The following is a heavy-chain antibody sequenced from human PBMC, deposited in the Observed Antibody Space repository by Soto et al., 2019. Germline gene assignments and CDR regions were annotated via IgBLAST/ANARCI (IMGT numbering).Heavy chain of an antibody. D-gene: IGHD5-18*01. V-gene: IGHV1-18*01. CDR1: GYTFSNFG. J-gene: IGHJ6*02. CDR3: ARDKGYGFGWSSSSGMDV. CDR2: ISGYNGNT. Sequence: ASVKVSCKASGYTFSNFGLSWVRQAPGQGLEWMGWISGYNGNTNSAEKFQGRVTMTTDTSTSTAYMEVWSLTSDDTAVYYCARDKGYGFGWSSSSGMDVWGQGTTVTVSS.